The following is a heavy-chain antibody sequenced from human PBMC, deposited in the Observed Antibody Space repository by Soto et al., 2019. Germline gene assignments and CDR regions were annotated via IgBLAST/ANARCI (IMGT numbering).Heavy chain of an antibody. CDR3: ARDERYCTGGSCYSEFYFHF. CDR2: ISLQNGDT. Sequence: LVQSGAEVKKPGASVKVSCKASGFTFTTYGISWMRQAPGQGPEWMGWISLQNGDTKFAQKFKGRVTMTTDSSTNPAHMELRNLRSDDTAVYYCARDERYCTGGSCYSEFYFHFWGQGTLVTVSS. J-gene: IGHJ4*02. V-gene: IGHV1-18*04. CDR1: GFTFTTYG. D-gene: IGHD2-15*01.